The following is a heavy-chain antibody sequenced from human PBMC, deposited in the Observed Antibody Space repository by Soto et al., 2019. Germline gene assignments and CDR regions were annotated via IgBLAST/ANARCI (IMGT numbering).Heavy chain of an antibody. CDR1: GYTLTYFY. Sequence: ASVKVSCKASGYTLTYFYMHWVRQAPGQGLEWMGVIDPSAGSTTYAQKFKGRVRMTRDTFTSTVFMELSSLRSEDTAVYYCARSPRPTGTTLYYFDSWGQRTLVTVSS. J-gene: IGHJ4*02. D-gene: IGHD1-1*01. V-gene: IGHV1-46*01. CDR3: ARSPRPTGTTLYYFDS. CDR2: IDPSAGST.